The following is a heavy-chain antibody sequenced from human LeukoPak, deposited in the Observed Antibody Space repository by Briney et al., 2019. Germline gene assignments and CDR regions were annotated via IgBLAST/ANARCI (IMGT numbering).Heavy chain of an antibody. D-gene: IGHD6-6*01. CDR2: ISGSGGST. CDR3: SFNGPTPLDHGSSDAEYFQH. V-gene: IGHV3-23*01. CDR1: GFTFSSYA. J-gene: IGHJ1*01. Sequence: GSLRLSCAASGFTFSSYAMSWVRQAPGKGLEWVSAISGSGGSTYYADSVKGRFTISRDNSKNTLYLQMNSLRAEDTAVYYCSFNGPTPLDHGSSDAEYFQHWGQGTLVTVSS.